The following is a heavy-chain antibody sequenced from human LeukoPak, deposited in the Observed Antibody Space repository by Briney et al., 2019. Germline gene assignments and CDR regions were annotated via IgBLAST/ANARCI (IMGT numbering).Heavy chain of an antibody. J-gene: IGHJ4*02. CDR1: GFTFSSYS. V-gene: IGHV3-48*04. CDR2: ISSSSSTI. CDR3: ARDRGGYCVY. Sequence: GGSLRLSCAASGFTFSSYSMNWVRQAPGKGLEWVSYISSSSSTIYYADSVKGRFTISRDNAKNTLYLQMNSLRAEDTAVYYCARDRGGYCVYWGQGTLVTVSS. D-gene: IGHD2-21*01.